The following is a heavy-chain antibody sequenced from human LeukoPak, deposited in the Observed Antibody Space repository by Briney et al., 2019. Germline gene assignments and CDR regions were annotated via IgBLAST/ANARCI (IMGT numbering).Heavy chain of an antibody. CDR2: VFSSGKT. Sequence: SETLSLMCTVSGGSMSSFYWTWIRQPAGKGLEWIGRVFSSGKTDYNPSLKSRVTMSTDTSQNHFSLKLTAVTAADAAVYYCAREAQWLGELDYWGQGILVTVSS. D-gene: IGHD3-10*01. CDR1: GGSMSSFY. J-gene: IGHJ4*02. CDR3: AREAQWLGELDY. V-gene: IGHV4-4*07.